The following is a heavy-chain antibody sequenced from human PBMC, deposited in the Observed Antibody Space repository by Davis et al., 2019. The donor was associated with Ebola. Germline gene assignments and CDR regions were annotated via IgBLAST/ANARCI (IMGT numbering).Heavy chain of an antibody. CDR2: IYPGDSDT. CDR3: ARRRGAAAGIPFYFDY. Sequence: PGGSLRLSCTASGYTFTSYCIGWVRQMPGKGLEWLGIIYPGDSDTTYSPSFQGQVTISADKSISTAYLQWSSLKASDTAMDYCARRRGAAAGIPFYFDYWGQGTLVTVSS. J-gene: IGHJ4*02. D-gene: IGHD6-13*01. CDR1: GYTFTSYC. V-gene: IGHV5-51*01.